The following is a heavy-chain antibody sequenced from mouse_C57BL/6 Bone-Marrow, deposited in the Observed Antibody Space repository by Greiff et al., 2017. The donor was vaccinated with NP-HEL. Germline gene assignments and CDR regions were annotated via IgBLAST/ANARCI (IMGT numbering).Heavy chain of an antibody. V-gene: IGHV1-50*01. CDR3: AREELDYYAMDY. CDR1: GYTFTSYW. CDR2: IDPSDSYT. J-gene: IGHJ4*01. Sequence: QVQLQQPGAELVKPGASVKLSCKASGYTFTSYWMHWVKQRPGQGLEWIGEIDPSDSYTYYNHKFKGKATLTVDTPSSTAYLQLSSLTSEDSAVYYCAREELDYYAMDYWGQGTSVTVSS.